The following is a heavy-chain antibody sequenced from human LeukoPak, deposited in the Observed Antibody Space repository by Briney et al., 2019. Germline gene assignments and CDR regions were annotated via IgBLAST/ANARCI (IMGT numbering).Heavy chain of an antibody. CDR1: GFTFSDYY. V-gene: IGHV3-11*01. D-gene: IGHD3-22*01. J-gene: IGHJ4*02. Sequence: GGSLRLSCAASGFTFSDYYMSWIRQAPGKGLEWVSYISSSGSTIYYADSGKGRFTISRDNAKNSLYLQMNSLRAEDTAVYYCARVRLPTRYYYDSSGYYFDYWGQGTLVTVSS. CDR2: ISSSGSTI. CDR3: ARVRLPTRYYYDSSGYYFDY.